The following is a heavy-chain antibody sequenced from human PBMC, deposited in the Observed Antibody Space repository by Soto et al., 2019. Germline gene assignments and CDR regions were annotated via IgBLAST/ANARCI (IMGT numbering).Heavy chain of an antibody. CDR2: FDPEDGET. J-gene: IGHJ4*02. V-gene: IGHV1-24*01. CDR3: ATDLGGQWLANYYFDY. D-gene: IGHD6-19*01. CDR1: GYTLTELS. Sequence: QVQLVQSGAEVKKPGASVKVSCKVSGYTLTELSMHWVRQAPGKGLEWMGGFDPEDGETIYAQKFQGRVTMTEDTSTDTAYMELSSLRSEDTAVYYCATDLGGQWLANYYFDYWGQGTLVTVSS.